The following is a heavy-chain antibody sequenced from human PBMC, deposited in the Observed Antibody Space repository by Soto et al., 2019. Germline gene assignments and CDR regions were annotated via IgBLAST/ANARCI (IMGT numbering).Heavy chain of an antibody. J-gene: IGHJ6*02. CDR1: GGNVTSKY. CDR2: RYSGGTT. D-gene: IGHD6-13*01. CDR3: PREGIAAAPGYYRMDV. Sequence: GSLRLSCAASGGNVTSKYMNWVRQAPGKGLGWGSMRYSGGTTYYADSVKGRFTMSRDNSKNALFLQLNRLGADDTALYFCPREGIAAAPGYYRMDVWGQGTTVTVSS. V-gene: IGHV3-53*01.